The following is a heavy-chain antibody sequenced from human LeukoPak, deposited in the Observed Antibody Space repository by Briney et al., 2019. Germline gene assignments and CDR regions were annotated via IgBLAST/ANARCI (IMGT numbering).Heavy chain of an antibody. V-gene: IGHV4-59*01. D-gene: IGHD3-22*01. CDR1: GGSISSYY. CDR2: IYYSGST. Sequence: PSETLSLTCTVSGGSISSYYWSWIRQPPGKGLEWIGYIYYSGSTNYNPSLKGRVTISVDTSKNQFSLKLSSVTAADTAVYYCAREKYYYDSSGYYQDYYYYMDVWGKGTTVTVSS. CDR3: AREKYYYDSSGYYQDYYYYMDV. J-gene: IGHJ6*03.